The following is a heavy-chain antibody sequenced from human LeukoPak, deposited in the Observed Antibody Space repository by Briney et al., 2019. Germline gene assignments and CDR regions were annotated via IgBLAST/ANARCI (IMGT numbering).Heavy chain of an antibody. V-gene: IGHV3-30*19. J-gene: IGHJ4*02. CDR1: GYSFSSYG. CDR2: IWYDGSKK. D-gene: IGHD2-2*01. Sequence: PGRSLRLSCAASGYSFSSYGMQWVRQAPGKGLEWVAVIWYDGSKKYYADSVKGRFTISRDNSKNTLYLQMNSLRAEDTAVYYCARDKEYSSTSCFDYWGQGTLVTVSS. CDR3: ARDKEYSSTSCFDY.